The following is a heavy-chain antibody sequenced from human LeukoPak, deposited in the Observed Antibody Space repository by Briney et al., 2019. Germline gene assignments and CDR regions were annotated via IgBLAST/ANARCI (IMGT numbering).Heavy chain of an antibody. CDR3: ASISGPDYYGSWSYLRDY. V-gene: IGHV3-20*04. CDR1: GFTFDDYG. Sequence: SGGSLRLSCAASGFTFDDYGMSWVRQAPGKGLEWVSGINWNGGSTGYADSVKGRFTISRDNAKNSLYLQMNSLRAEDTALYYCASISGPDYYGSWSYLRDYWGQGTLVTVSS. D-gene: IGHD3-10*01. J-gene: IGHJ4*02. CDR2: INWNGGST.